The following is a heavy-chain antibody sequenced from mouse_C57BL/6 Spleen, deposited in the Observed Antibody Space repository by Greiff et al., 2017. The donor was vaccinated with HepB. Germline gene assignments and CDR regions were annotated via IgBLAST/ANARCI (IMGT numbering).Heavy chain of an antibody. J-gene: IGHJ4*01. CDR2: ISDGGSYT. V-gene: IGHV5-4*01. D-gene: IGHD1-1*01. CDR3: ARADYYITGTWAMDY. CDR1: GFTFSSYA. Sequence: EVQLVESGGGLVKPGGSLKLSCAASGFTFSSYAMSWVRQTPEKRLEWVATISDGGSYTYYTDNVKGRFTISRDNAKNNLYLQMSHLKSVDTAVYYCARADYYITGTWAMDYWGQGTSVTVSS.